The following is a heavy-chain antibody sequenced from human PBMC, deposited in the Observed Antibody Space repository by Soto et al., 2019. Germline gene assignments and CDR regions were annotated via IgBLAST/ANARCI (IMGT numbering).Heavy chain of an antibody. CDR1: GGTFSDYT. CDR2: IIPFLGSS. V-gene: IGHV1-69*01. J-gene: IGHJ6*02. CDR3: AAKKYRTSSANYCYNYGMDI. Sequence: QVQLVQSGAEVKRPGSSVKVSCRASGGTFSDYTFSWVRQAPGQGLAWLGGIIPFLGSSKYARNFQARGTFSADESTATAFMELSSLRSGDTAVYYVAAKKYRTSSANYCYNYGMDIWGQGTTVTVSS. D-gene: IGHD6-6*01.